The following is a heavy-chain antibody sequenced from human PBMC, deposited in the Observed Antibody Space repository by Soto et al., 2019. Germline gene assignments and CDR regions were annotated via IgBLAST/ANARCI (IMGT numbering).Heavy chain of an antibody. CDR1: GGSFSGYY. CDR3: ARPAYCTNGVCALMDV. V-gene: IGHV4-59*08. CDR2: IYHSGST. D-gene: IGHD2-8*01. J-gene: IGHJ6*03. Sequence: SVTLSLPCAVYGGSFSGYYWSWIRQVPGKGLEWIGYIYHSGSTNYNPSLKSRVTISVDTSKNQFSLKLSSVTAADTAVYYCARPAYCTNGVCALMDVWGKGTTVTVSS.